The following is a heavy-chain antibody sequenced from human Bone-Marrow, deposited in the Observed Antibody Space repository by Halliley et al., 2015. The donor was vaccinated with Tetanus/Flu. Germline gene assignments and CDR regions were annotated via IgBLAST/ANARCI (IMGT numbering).Heavy chain of an antibody. D-gene: IGHD6-13*01. Sequence: WFSTIDRRPGVTHYAESVKGRCTISRDEAGNSLYLQMNSLGDEDTALYYCARDSLVPAAHFDYWGQGTQVAVSS. V-gene: IGHV3-11*06. J-gene: IGHJ4*02. CDR3: ARDSLVPAAHFDY. CDR2: IDRRPGVT.